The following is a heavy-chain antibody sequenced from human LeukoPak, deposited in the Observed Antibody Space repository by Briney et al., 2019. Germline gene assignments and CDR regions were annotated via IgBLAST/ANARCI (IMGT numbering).Heavy chain of an antibody. J-gene: IGHJ4*02. V-gene: IGHV1-18*01. CDR2: ISAYNGNT. D-gene: IGHD3-22*01. Sequence: ASVKVSFKASGYTFTSYGISWVRQAPGQGPEWMGWISAYNGNTHYAQKLQGRVTMTTDTSTSTVYMELRSLRSDDTAVYYCARGSPPRGNYDSRGYYSYYFDYWGQGTLVTVSS. CDR3: ARGSPPRGNYDSRGYYSYYFDY. CDR1: GYTFTSYG.